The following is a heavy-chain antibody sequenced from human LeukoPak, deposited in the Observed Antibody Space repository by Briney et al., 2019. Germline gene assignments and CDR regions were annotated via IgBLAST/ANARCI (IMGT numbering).Heavy chain of an antibody. CDR3: ARGKRGVYYYYGMDV. CDR1: GFTFSTFA. Sequence: GGSLRLSCAASGFTFSTFAMNWVRQAPGKGPEWVSGISGSGENTYYADSVKGRFTISRDNSKNTVILQMNSLRAADTAVYSCARGKRGVYYYYGMDVWGQGTTVTVSS. J-gene: IGHJ6*02. CDR2: ISGSGENT. D-gene: IGHD2-8*01. V-gene: IGHV3-23*01.